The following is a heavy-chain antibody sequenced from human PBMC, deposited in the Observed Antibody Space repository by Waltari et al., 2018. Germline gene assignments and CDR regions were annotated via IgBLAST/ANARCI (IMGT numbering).Heavy chain of an antibody. CDR2: ISSSSSYI. CDR3: ARAQGSYYYMDV. Sequence: EVQLVESGGGLVKPGGSLRLSCAASGFTFSSYSMNWVRQAPGKGLEWVSSISSSSSYIYYADSVKGRFTISRDNAKNSLYLQMNSLRAEDTAVYYCARAQGSYYYMDVWGKGTTVTISS. J-gene: IGHJ6*03. CDR1: GFTFSSYS. V-gene: IGHV3-21*01. D-gene: IGHD3-10*01.